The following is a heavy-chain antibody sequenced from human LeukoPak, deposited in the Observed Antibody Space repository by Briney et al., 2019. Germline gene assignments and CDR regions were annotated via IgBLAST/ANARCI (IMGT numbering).Heavy chain of an antibody. V-gene: IGHV3-7*03. Sequence: PGGSLRLSCAVSGLTFSTYWMSWVRQAPGQGLEWVANVKHDGSEKYYVDSVKGRFTISRDNAKNSLFLQMNSLRDEDTAVYYCAREGQLVVAARTFYYYYGMDVWGQGTTVTVSS. CDR1: GLTFSTYW. CDR2: VKHDGSEK. D-gene: IGHD2-15*01. CDR3: AREGQLVVAARTFYYYYGMDV. J-gene: IGHJ6*02.